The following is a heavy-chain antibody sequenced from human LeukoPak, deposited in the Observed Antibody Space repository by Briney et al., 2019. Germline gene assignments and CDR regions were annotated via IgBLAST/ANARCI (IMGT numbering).Heavy chain of an antibody. CDR3: SRGPDRGPSDY. V-gene: IGHV3-23*01. D-gene: IGHD2-2*01. J-gene: IGHJ4*02. CDR1: GFTFSTYV. CDR2: VGASGGST. Sequence: GGSLRLSCAVSGFTFSTYVMRWVRQAPGKGLEWVSSVGASGGSTYYADSVKGRFTISRDNSKNTLYPQMDSLRVDDTAVYFCSRGPDRGPSDYWGQGTLVTVSS.